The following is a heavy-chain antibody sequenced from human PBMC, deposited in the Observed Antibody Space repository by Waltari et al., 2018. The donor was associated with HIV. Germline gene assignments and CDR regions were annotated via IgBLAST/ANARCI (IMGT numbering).Heavy chain of an antibody. CDR3: ARRGLVVPAPAPLLRSYFDY. D-gene: IGHD2-2*01. V-gene: IGHV4-4*02. Sequence: QVQLQESGPGLVKPSGTLSLTCAVSGGSISSSNWWSWVRQPPGKGLEWIGEIYHSGSTNYNPSLKSRVTISVDKSKNQFSLKLSSVTAADTAVYYCARRGLVVPAPAPLLRSYFDYWGQGTLVTVSS. CDR1: GGSISSSNW. CDR2: IYHSGST. J-gene: IGHJ4*02.